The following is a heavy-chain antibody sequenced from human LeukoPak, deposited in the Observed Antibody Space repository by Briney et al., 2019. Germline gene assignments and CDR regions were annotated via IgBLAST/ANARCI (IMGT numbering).Heavy chain of an antibody. CDR2: TSSSSSYI. D-gene: IGHD1-26*01. CDR1: GFTFSSYS. J-gene: IGHJ6*03. CDR3: ARDPYSGNYGAYYYYYMDV. Sequence: GGSLRLSCAASGFTFSSYSMNCVRQAPGKGLEWVSSTSSSSSYIYYADSVKGRFTISRDNAKNSLYLQMNSLRAEDTAVYYCARDPYSGNYGAYYYYYMDVWGKGTTVTISS. V-gene: IGHV3-21*01.